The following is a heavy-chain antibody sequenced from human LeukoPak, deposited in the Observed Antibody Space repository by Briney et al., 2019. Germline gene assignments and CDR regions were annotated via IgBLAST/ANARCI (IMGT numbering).Heavy chain of an antibody. CDR3: ASLASTVVPAAIDGWFDP. CDR1: GGTFSSYA. CDR2: IIPVLGIA. Sequence: SVKVSCKASGGTFSSYAISWVRQAPGQGLEWMGRIIPVLGIANYAQKFQGRVTITADKSTSTAYMELSSLRSEDTAVYYCASLASTVVPAAIDGWFDPWGQGTLVTVSS. V-gene: IGHV1-69*04. J-gene: IGHJ5*02. D-gene: IGHD2-2*02.